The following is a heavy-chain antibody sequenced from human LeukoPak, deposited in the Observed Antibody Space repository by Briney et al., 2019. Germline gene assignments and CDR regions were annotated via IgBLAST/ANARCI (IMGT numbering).Heavy chain of an antibody. V-gene: IGHV3-30*04. CDR2: ISYDGSNK. Sequence: GGSLRLSCAASGFTFSSYAMHWVRQAPGKGLEWVAVISYDGSNKYYADSVKGRFTISRDNSKNTLYLQMNSLRAEDTAVYYCARARGSYYNGYFQHWGQGTLVTVSS. CDR3: ARARGSYYNGYFQH. J-gene: IGHJ1*01. CDR1: GFTFSSYA. D-gene: IGHD1-26*01.